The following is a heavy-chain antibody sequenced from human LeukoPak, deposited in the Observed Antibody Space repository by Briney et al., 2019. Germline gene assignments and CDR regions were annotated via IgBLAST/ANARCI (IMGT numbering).Heavy chain of an antibody. CDR2: ISYDGSNK. D-gene: IGHD3-10*01. V-gene: IGHV3-30-3*01. CDR3: ARATLDYYYGSGSLPNWFDP. J-gene: IGHJ5*02. Sequence: WVRQAPGKGLXWVAVISYDGSNKYYADSVKGRFTISRDNSKNTLYLQMNSLRAEDTAVYYCARATLDYYYGSGSLPNWFDPWGQGTLVTVSS.